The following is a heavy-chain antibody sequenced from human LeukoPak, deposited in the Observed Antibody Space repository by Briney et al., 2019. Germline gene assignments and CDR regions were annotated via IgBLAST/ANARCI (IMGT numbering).Heavy chain of an antibody. CDR3: AKDPCTDGVCYTSSSSGMDV. Sequence: GGSLRLSCAASGFTLSSCAMNWVRQAPGKGLEWVSVISGSSLSAYYADSVKGRFTISRDNSKNTLYLQMNSLGVEDTAVYYCAKDPCTDGVCYTSSSSGMDVWGLGTTVTVSS. D-gene: IGHD2-8*01. CDR2: ISGSSLSA. CDR1: GFTLSSCA. V-gene: IGHV3-23*01. J-gene: IGHJ6*02.